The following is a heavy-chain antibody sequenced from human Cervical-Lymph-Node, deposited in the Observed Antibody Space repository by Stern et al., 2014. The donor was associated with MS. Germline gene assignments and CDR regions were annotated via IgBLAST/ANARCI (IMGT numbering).Heavy chain of an antibody. D-gene: IGHD2-2*01. CDR3: ASAHPATRRGYKGMNV. V-gene: IGHV1-69*01. Sequence: VQLVESGSEVRKPGSSVNITCTASGDTFRSFDVNWVRQAPGHGLEWVGGIIPVFGTPTCAQKFQDRVTIISDESTNSVFVQLSSLSTDDTATYFCASAHPATRRGYKGMNVWGQGTTIAVSS. CDR2: IIPVFGTP. CDR1: GDTFRSFD. J-gene: IGHJ6*02.